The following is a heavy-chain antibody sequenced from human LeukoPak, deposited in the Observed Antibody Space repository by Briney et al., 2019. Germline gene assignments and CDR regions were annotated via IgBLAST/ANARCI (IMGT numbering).Heavy chain of an antibody. D-gene: IGHD1-26*01. J-gene: IGHJ3*02. V-gene: IGHV1-46*01. Sequence: ASVKVSFTTSGYSFTSYYIHWVRQAPGQGLEWMGIINPSGGSTTYAQKFQGRLTMASDTSTSTVYMELSSLRSEDTAMYYCARSSAYYNEADIWGQGTMVTVSS. CDR1: GYSFTSYY. CDR3: ARSSAYYNEADI. CDR2: INPSGGST.